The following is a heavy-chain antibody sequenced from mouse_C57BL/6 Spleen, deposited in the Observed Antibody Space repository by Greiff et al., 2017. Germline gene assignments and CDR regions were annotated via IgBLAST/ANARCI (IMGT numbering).Heavy chain of an antibody. V-gene: IGHV14-3*01. CDR1: GFNIKNTY. CDR2: IDPANGNT. Sequence: EVNLVESVAELVRPGASVKLSCTASGFNIKNTYMHWVKQRPEQGLEWIGRIDPANGNTKYAPKFQGKATITADTTSNTAYLQLSCLTSEDAAIYDFARGGYFDVWGTGTTVTVSS. J-gene: IGHJ1*03. CDR3: ARGGYFDV.